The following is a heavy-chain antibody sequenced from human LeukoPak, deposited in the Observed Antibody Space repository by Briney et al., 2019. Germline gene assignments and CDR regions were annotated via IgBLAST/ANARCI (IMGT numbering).Heavy chain of an antibody. CDR2: INHSGST. V-gene: IGHV4-34*01. D-gene: IGHD2-2*01. CDR1: GGSFSGYY. CDR3: ARGTSCYWYYYYGMDV. J-gene: IGHJ6*02. Sequence: NPSETLSLTCAVYGGSFSGYYWSWIRQPPGKGLEWIGEINHSGSTNYNPSLKSRVTISVDTSKNQFSLKLSSVTAADTAVYYCARGTSCYWYYYYGMDVWGQGTTVTVSS.